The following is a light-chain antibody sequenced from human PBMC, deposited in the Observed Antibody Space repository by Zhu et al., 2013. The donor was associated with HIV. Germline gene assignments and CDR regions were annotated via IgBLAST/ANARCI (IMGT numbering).Light chain of an antibody. J-gene: IGKJ1*01. V-gene: IGKV3-20*01. Sequence: EIVLTQSPGTLSLSPGESATLSCRASQSGSSNYLAWYQQKPGQAPRLLIYGASSGATGIPDRFSGSGSGTDFTLTISRLEPEDFAVYYCQQYGNSPWTFGRGTKVEIK. CDR2: GAS. CDR1: QSGSSNY. CDR3: QQYGNSPWT.